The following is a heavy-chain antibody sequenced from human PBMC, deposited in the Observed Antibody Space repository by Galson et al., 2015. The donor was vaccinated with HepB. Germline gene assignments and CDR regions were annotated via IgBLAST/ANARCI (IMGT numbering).Heavy chain of an antibody. Sequence: SVKVSCKASGGSFSKYTINWVRQAPGQGLEWMGAITPMFGTTNYAQKFQGRVTITADESTNTAYMELSSLRSEDTAMFYCARDYGVLVAFDIWGQGTLVTVSS. D-gene: IGHD4-17*01. CDR2: ITPMFGTT. CDR3: ARDYGVLVAFDI. CDR1: GGSFSKYT. J-gene: IGHJ3*02. V-gene: IGHV1-69*13.